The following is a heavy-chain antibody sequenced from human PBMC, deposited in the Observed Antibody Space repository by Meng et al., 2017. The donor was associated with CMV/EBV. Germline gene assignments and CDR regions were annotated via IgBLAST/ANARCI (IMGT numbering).Heavy chain of an antibody. CDR1: GFTFSGSA. V-gene: IGHV3-73*01. Sequence: GESLKISCAASGFTFSGSAMHWVRQASGKGLEWVGRTRSKANSYATAYAASVKGRFTISRDDSKNTAYLQMNSLKTEDTAVYYCTRSGYGYYGMDVWGQGTTVTVSS. CDR3: TRSGYGYYGMDV. CDR2: TRSKANSYAT. D-gene: IGHD3-10*01. J-gene: IGHJ6*02.